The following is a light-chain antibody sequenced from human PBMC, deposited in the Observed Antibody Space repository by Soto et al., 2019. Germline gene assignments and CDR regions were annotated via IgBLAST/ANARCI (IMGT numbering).Light chain of an antibody. Sequence: DIQMTQSPSTLSGSVGDRVTITCRASQTISSWLAWYQQKPGKDPKLLIYAASSLQSGVPSRFSGSGSGTDFNLTISSLQTEDFATYECQQRYSTPPTFGQGTKVDIK. CDR3: QQRYSTPPT. J-gene: IGKJ1*01. V-gene: IGKV1-39*01. CDR1: QTISSW. CDR2: AAS.